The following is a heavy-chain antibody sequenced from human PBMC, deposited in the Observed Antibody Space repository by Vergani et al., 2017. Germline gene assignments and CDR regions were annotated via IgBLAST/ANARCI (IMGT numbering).Heavy chain of an antibody. V-gene: IGHV3-23*04. J-gene: IGHJ4*02. CDR2: ISVSGRSI. CDR1: GFNFNNYV. D-gene: IGHD3-3*01. Sequence: EVQLVESGGALIQPGGSLRLSCAASGFNFNNYVITWIRQAPGRGLEWVSGISVSGRSIYYADSVKGRFTISRDNSKNTLSLQMNSLRAADTAVYYCAKQVGYDFWSGQYYFDFWGQGTLVTVSS. CDR3: AKQVGYDFWSGQYYFDF.